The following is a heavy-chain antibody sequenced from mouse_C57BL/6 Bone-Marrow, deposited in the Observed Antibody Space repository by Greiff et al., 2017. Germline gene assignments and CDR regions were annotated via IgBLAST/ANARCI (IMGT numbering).Heavy chain of an antibody. CDR1: GFTFSSYA. CDR3: ARDSYSNYVPWFAY. D-gene: IGHD2-5*01. V-gene: IGHV5-4*01. Sequence: EVNVVESGGGLVKPGGSLKLSCAASGFTFSSYAMSWVRQTPEKRLEWVATISDGGSYTYYPDNVKGRFTISRDHAKNNLYLQMSHLKSEDTAMYYCARDSYSNYVPWFAYWGQGTLVTVSA. CDR2: ISDGGSYT. J-gene: IGHJ3*01.